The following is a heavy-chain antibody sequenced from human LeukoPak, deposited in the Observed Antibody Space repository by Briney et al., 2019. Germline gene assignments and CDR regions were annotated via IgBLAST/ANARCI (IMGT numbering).Heavy chain of an antibody. CDR1: GFTINNLG. CDR2: ISYDGSNK. D-gene: IGHD6-13*01. V-gene: IGHV3-30*19. J-gene: IGHJ4*02. CDR3: ARDDGDSSSWYGGRGCFDY. Sequence: GGSLRLSCVASGFTINNLGMHWVRQAPGKGLEWVAVISYDGSNKYYADSVKGRFTISRDNSKNTLYLQMNSLRAEDTAVYYCARDDGDSSSWYGGRGCFDYWGQGTLVTVSS.